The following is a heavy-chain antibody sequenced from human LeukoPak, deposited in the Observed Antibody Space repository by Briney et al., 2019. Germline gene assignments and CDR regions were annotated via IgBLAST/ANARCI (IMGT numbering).Heavy chain of an antibody. CDR2: ISYSGST. CDR1: GVSINSTTFH. V-gene: IGHV4-39*06. CDR3: ARGALDF. J-gene: IGHJ4*02. Sequence: SETLSLTCSVSGVSINSTTFHGGWLRQPPGKGPEWIAVISYSGSTYYNPSLKSRVTLSLDRSKNHFALNLSSVTAADAAVYYCARGALDFWGQGLLVSVSS.